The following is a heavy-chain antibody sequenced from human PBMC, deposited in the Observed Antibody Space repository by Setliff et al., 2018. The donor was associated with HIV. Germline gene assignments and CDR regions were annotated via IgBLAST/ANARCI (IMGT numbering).Heavy chain of an antibody. Sequence: GGSLRLSCAASGFTFSTYRMNWVRQAPGKGLEWVSSISSSSSYIYYADSLKGRFTISRDNAKNSLYLQMNSLRAEDTAVYYCARAVHSGYDFDYWGQGTLVTVSS. CDR1: GFTFSTYR. CDR2: ISSSSSYI. D-gene: IGHD5-12*01. V-gene: IGHV3-21*01. CDR3: ARAVHSGYDFDY. J-gene: IGHJ4*02.